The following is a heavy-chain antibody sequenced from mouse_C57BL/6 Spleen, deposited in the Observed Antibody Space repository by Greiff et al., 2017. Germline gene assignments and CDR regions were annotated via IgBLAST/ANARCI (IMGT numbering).Heavy chain of an antibody. Sequence: VQLQESGPELVKPGASVKISCKASGYAFSSSWMNWVKQRPGKGLEWIGRIYPGDGDTNYNGKFKGKATLTADKSSSTAYMQLSSLTSEDSAVYFCARIYGNYVYWYFDVWGTGTTVTVSS. CDR3: ARIYGNYVYWYFDV. J-gene: IGHJ1*03. CDR2: IYPGDGDT. V-gene: IGHV1-82*01. D-gene: IGHD2-1*01. CDR1: GYAFSSSW.